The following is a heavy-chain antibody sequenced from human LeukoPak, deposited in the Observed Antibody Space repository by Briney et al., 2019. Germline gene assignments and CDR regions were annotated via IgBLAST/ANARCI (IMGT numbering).Heavy chain of an antibody. V-gene: IGHV5-51*01. CDR2: IYPGDSDT. CDR3: ARGRSSSSNWFDP. Sequence: GESLKISCKGSGYSFTNYWIGWVRQMPGKVLEWMGIIYPGDSDTRYSPSFQGQVTISADKSISTAYLQWSSLKASDIAMYYCARGRSSSSNWFDPWGQGTLVTVSS. J-gene: IGHJ5*02. D-gene: IGHD6-6*01. CDR1: GYSFTNYW.